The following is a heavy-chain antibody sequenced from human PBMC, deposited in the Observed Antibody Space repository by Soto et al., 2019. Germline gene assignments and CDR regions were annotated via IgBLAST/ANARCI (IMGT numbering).Heavy chain of an antibody. CDR1: GGSISSYY. J-gene: IGHJ4*02. CDR3: ARDLSGPGDY. CDR2: ISYSGSN. Sequence: SETLSLTCTVSGGSISSYYWSWIRQPPGKGLEWIGYISYSGSNNYHPSLNSRVTISVDTSKNQFSLKLSSVTAADTAVYYCARDLSGPGDYWGQGTLVT. D-gene: IGHD5-12*01. V-gene: IGHV4-59*01.